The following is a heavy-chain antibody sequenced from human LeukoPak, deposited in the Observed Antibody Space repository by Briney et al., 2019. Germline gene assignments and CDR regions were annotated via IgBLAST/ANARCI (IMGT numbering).Heavy chain of an antibody. CDR1: GASFSSYY. D-gene: IGHD1-1*01. V-gene: IGHV4-59*01. Sequence: SETLSLTCTVSGASFSSYYWSWIRQPPGKGLEWIGYIYFSGNTNYNPSLKSRVTISLDTSKNQFSLKLSSVTAADTAVYYCARATTGDWFDPWGQGTLVTVSS. J-gene: IGHJ5*02. CDR3: ARATTGDWFDP. CDR2: IYFSGNT.